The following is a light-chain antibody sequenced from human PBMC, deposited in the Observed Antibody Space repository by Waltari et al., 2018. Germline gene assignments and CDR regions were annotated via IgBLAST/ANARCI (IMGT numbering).Light chain of an antibody. Sequence: SYELTQPPSVSVSPGQTASIPCSGDNLGDKYACWYQQKPGQSPVLVIYQDSKRPSGIPERFSGSNSGNTATLTISGTQAMDEADYYCQAWDSSTEVFGTGTKVTVL. CDR3: QAWDSSTEV. J-gene: IGLJ1*01. CDR1: NLGDKY. V-gene: IGLV3-1*01. CDR2: QDS.